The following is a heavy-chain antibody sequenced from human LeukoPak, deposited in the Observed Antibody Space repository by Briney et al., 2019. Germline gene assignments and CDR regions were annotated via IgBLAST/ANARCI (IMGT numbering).Heavy chain of an antibody. CDR3: ARDRAYSYGYTYFDL. D-gene: IGHD5-18*01. Sequence: PGGSLRLSCGGSGFIFDDYAMHWVRHAPGKGLEWVSGVNWNSGAIDYAESVKGRFTISRDNAKNSLYLQMNSLRTEDTALYFCARDRAYSYGYTYFDLWGRGTLVTVSS. J-gene: IGHJ2*01. CDR2: VNWNSGAI. CDR1: GFIFDDYA. V-gene: IGHV3-9*01.